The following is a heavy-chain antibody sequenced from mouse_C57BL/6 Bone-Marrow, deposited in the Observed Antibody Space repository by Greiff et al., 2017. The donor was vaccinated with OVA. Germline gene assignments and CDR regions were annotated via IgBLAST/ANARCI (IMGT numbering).Heavy chain of an antibody. CDR1: GFTFSSYG. CDR3: ARGYGSSYGYFDV. CDR2: ISSGGSYT. V-gene: IGHV5-6*01. Sequence: EVMLVESGGDLVKPGGSLKLSCAASGFTFSSYGMSWVRQTPDKRLEWVATISSGGSYTYYPDSVKGRFTLSRDNAKNTLYLQMSSLKSEDTAMYYCARGYGSSYGYFDVWGTGTTVTVSS. D-gene: IGHD1-1*01. J-gene: IGHJ1*03.